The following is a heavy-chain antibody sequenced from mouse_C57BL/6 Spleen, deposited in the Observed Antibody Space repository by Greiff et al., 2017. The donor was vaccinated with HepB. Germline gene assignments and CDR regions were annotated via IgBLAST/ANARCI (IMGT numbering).Heavy chain of an antibody. CDR3: ARPNYGSSYDYAIDY. D-gene: IGHD1-1*01. V-gene: IGHV5-17*01. Sequence: DVQLVESGGGLVKPGGSLQLSCAASGFTFSDYGMHWVRQAPEKGLEWVAYISSGSSTIYYADTVKGRFTTSRDNAKNTLFLQMTSLRSEDTAMYYCARPNYGSSYDYAIDYWGQGTSVTVSS. J-gene: IGHJ4*01. CDR2: ISSGSSTI. CDR1: GFTFSDYG.